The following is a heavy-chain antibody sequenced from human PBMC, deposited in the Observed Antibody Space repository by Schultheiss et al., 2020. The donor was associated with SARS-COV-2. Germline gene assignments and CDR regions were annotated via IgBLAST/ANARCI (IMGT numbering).Heavy chain of an antibody. V-gene: IGHV4-59*01. CDR1: GGSISSYY. D-gene: IGHD6-6*01. CDR2: IYYSGST. Sequence: SETLSLTCTVSGGSISSYYWSWIRQPPGKGLEWIGYIYYSGSTNYNPSLKSRVTISVDTSKNQFSLKLSSVTAADTAVYYCARARYFDYWGQGTLVNVSS. J-gene: IGHJ4*02. CDR3: ARARYFDY.